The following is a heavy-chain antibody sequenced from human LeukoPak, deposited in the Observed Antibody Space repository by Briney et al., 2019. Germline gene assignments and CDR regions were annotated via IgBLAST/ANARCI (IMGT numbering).Heavy chain of an antibody. D-gene: IGHD6-19*01. J-gene: IGHJ3*02. V-gene: IGHV3-7*01. CDR1: RFTYSDYW. Sequence: GGSLRLSCAASRFTYSDYWMTWVRQAPGQGLEWVANVNKDGSQKQYADSVKGRFTISRDNAKNSMYLQLSSLGAEGSGVYYCVRNRGWYALDMWGQGTMVTVSS. CDR3: VRNRGWYALDM. CDR2: VNKDGSQK.